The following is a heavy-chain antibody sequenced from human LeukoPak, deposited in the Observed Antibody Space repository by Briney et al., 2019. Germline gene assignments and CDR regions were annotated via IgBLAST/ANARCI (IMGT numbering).Heavy chain of an antibody. CDR3: AKDVEIDP. J-gene: IGHJ5*02. CDR2: ISYDGSNK. V-gene: IGHV3-30*18. Sequence: PGGSLRLSCAASGFTFSSYGMHWVRQAPGKGLEWVAVISYDGSNKYYADSVKGRFTISRDNSKNTLYLQMNSLRAEDTAVYYCAKDVEIDPWGRGTLVTVSS. CDR1: GFTFSSYG. D-gene: IGHD2-21*01.